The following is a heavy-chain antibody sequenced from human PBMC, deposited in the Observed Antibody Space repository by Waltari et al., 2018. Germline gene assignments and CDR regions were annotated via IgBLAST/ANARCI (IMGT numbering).Heavy chain of an antibody. CDR3: SRGGEDFYGMDV. CDR2: VDTTGAP. CDR1: GFTFSSYA. Sequence: EVQLLESGGGLVQPGGSLRLSCAASGFTFSSYAMSWVRQAPGKGLEWVSSVDTTGAPYYLGSVKGRFIISRDNAKTSLYLQLNSVTAGDTAVYYCSRGGEDFYGMDVWGHGTTVIVSS. V-gene: IGHV3-13*05. J-gene: IGHJ6*02. D-gene: IGHD3-10*01.